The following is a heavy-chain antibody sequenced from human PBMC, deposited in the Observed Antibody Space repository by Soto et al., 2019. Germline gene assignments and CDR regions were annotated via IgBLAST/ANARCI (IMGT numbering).Heavy chain of an antibody. J-gene: IGHJ4*02. V-gene: IGHV3-48*02. CDR1: GFTFSIYS. D-gene: IGHD2-2*01. CDR2: ISSSSSTI. CDR3: ARDSPGYCSSTSCYGADY. Sequence: EVQLVESGGGLVQPGGSLRLSCAASGFTFSIYSMNWVRQAPGKGLEWVAYISSSSSTIYYADSVKGRCTISRDNAKNSLYLQMTSLIDEDTAVYYCARDSPGYCSSTSCYGADYWGQGTLVTVSS.